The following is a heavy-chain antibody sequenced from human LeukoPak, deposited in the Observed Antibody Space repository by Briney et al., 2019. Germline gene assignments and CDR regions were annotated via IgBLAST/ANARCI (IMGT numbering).Heavy chain of an antibody. V-gene: IGHV3-7*01. D-gene: IGHD2-2*02. J-gene: IGHJ5*02. Sequence: GGSLRLSCAASGFTFSSYWMSWVRQAPGKGLEWVANIKQDGSEKYYVDSVKGRFTISRDTAKNSLYLQMNSLRAEDTAVYYCARYHIVVVPAAILPWFDPWGQGTLVTVSS. CDR2: IKQDGSEK. CDR1: GFTFSSYW. CDR3: ARYHIVVVPAAILPWFDP.